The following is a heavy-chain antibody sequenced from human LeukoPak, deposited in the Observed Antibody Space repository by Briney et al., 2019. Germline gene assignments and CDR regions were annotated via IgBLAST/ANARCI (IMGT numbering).Heavy chain of an antibody. J-gene: IGHJ4*02. V-gene: IGHV3-33*01. CDR1: GFTFSSYG. D-gene: IGHD3-10*01. Sequence: GGSLRLSCAASGFTFSSYGMHWVRQAPGKGLEWVAVIWYDGSNKYYADSVKGRFTISRDKSKNTLYLQMNSLRAEDTAVYYCARAKPGYGSGSYHSLFDYWGQGTLVTVSS. CDR3: ARAKPGYGSGSYHSLFDY. CDR2: IWYDGSNK.